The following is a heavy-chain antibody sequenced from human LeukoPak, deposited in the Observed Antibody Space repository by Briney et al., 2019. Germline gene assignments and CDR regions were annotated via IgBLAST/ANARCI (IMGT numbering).Heavy chain of an antibody. Sequence: SETLSLTCSVSGGSIIGHWWSWVRQPPGKGLEWIGDVFYSGSNNYNPSLKSRLTISLDTSKNQFSLNLRSVTATDTAMYYCARRNTADASIDFWGQGTLVTASS. CDR1: GGSIIGHW. CDR2: VFYSGSN. D-gene: IGHD4-17*01. CDR3: ARRNTADASIDF. J-gene: IGHJ4*02. V-gene: IGHV4-59*08.